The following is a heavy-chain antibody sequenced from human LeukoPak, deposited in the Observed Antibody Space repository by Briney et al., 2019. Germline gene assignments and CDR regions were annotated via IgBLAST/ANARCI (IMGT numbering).Heavy chain of an antibody. D-gene: IGHD6-19*01. V-gene: IGHV4-59*01. CDR2: IYYSGSI. CDR1: GGSISSYY. J-gene: IGHJ4*02. CDR3: ARAPSVVVAARD. Sequence: SETLSLTCTVSGGSISSYYWSWIRQPPGKGLEWIGYIYYSGSINYNPSLKSRVTISVDTSKNQFSLKLSSVTAADTAVYYCARAPSVVVAARDWGQGTLVTVSS.